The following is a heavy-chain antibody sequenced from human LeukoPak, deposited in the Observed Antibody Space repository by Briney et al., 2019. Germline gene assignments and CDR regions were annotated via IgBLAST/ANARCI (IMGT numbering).Heavy chain of an antibody. Sequence: GGSLRLSCAASGFTFTDAWMTWVRQGPGKGLEWVGRIKSKTDGGTTDCAAPVKGRFTISRDDSRNTLYLQMNSLKTEDTAVYYCTTRIAAAGTKDDYWGQGTLVTVSS. CDR2: IKSKTDGGTT. CDR1: GFTFTDAW. V-gene: IGHV3-15*01. D-gene: IGHD6-13*01. J-gene: IGHJ4*02. CDR3: TTRIAAAGTKDDY.